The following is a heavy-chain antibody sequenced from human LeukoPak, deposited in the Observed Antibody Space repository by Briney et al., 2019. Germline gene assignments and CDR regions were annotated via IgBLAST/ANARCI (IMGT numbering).Heavy chain of an antibody. Sequence: SETLSLTCTVSGGSISSYYWSWIRQPPGKGLEWIGYIYYSGSTNYNPSLRSRVTISVDTSKNQFSLKLSSVTAVDTAVYYCARVGIMITFGGVIATYYFDYWGQGILVTVSS. CDR2: IYYSGST. D-gene: IGHD3-16*02. V-gene: IGHV4-59*12. CDR3: ARVGIMITFGGVIATYYFDY. CDR1: GGSISSYY. J-gene: IGHJ4*02.